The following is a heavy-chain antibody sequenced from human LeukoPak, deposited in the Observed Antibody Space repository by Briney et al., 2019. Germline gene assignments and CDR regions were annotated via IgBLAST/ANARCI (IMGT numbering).Heavy chain of an antibody. Sequence: SETLSLTCTVSGGSISSSSYYWGWIRQPPGKGLEWIGEINHSGSTNYNPSLKSRVTISVDTSKNQFSLKLSSVTAADTAVYYCARKPGHWFDPWGQGTLVTVSS. CDR2: INHSGST. CDR1: GGSISSSSYY. V-gene: IGHV4-39*07. J-gene: IGHJ5*02. CDR3: ARKPGHWFDP.